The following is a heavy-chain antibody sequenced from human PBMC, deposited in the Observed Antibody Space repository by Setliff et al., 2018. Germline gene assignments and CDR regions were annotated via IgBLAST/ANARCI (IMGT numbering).Heavy chain of an antibody. V-gene: IGHV4-4*02. J-gene: IGHJ6*03. D-gene: IGHD2-21*01. CDR3: ARGLEGEDYFYYMDV. CDR2: IYHSGSI. Sequence: SETLSLTCTVSGGSISSSNWWTWVRQPPGKGLEWIGEIYHSGSINYNPSLKSRVTMSVDKSKNQFSLKLTSVTAADTAVSYCARGLEGEDYFYYMDVGGKGNTVTVSS. CDR1: GGSISSSNW.